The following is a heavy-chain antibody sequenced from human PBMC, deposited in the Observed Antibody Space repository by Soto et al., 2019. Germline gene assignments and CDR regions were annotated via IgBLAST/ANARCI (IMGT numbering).Heavy chain of an antibody. Sequence: SETLSLTYTVSGGSISSGDYYWSWIRQPPGKGLEWIGYIYYSGSTCYNPSLKSRVTISVDTSKNQFSLELSSVTAADTAVYYCARDTDCSSTSSYMHYYYGMDVWGQGTTVTVYS. CDR1: GGSISSGDYY. CDR2: IYYSGST. D-gene: IGHD2-2*02. J-gene: IGHJ6*02. CDR3: ARDTDCSSTSSYMHYYYGMDV. V-gene: IGHV4-30-4*01.